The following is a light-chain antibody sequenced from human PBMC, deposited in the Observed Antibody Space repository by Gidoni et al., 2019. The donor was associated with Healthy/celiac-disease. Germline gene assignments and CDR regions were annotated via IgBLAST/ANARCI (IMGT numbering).Light chain of an antibody. V-gene: IGKV3-15*01. CDR2: GAS. CDR1: QSVSSN. CDR3: QQYNSWPPMYT. Sequence: DTVMTQSPATLSVSPGERATLSCRASQSVSSNLAWYQQKPGQAPRLLIYGASTRATGIPARFSGSGSGTEFTLTISSLQSEDFAIYYCQQYNSWPPMYTFGQGTKLEIK. J-gene: IGKJ2*01.